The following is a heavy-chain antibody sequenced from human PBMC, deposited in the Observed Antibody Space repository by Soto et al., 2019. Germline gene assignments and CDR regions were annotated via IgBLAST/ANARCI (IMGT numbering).Heavy chain of an antibody. CDR1: GYTFTNYY. D-gene: IGHD1-1*01. Sequence: QVQLVQSGAEVKKPETSVKVSCRASGYTFTNYYMHWVRQAPGQGLEWMGIIHPIVGSTSYAKKFKGRVTLTRDTSTSTVYMELTSLRSDDSAVYYCVRECLLLNERADQYYGLDVWGQGTTVIVSS. J-gene: IGHJ6*02. CDR2: IHPIVGST. CDR3: VRECLLLNERADQYYGLDV. V-gene: IGHV1-46*01.